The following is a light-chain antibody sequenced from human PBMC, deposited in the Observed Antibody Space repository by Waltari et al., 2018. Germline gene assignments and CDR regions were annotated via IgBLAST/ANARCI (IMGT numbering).Light chain of an antibody. V-gene: IGLV2-14*03. CDR1: SSDVGAYTY. CDR2: DVN. CDR3: SSFTSDSTWV. J-gene: IGLJ2*01. Sequence: QSALTQPASVSGSPGQSITISCAGTSSDVGAYTYVSWYQHHPGKAPKLIIYDVNSRPSGVSNRFSGSKSGNTASLTISELKAEDEADYYCSSFTSDSTWVFGAGTKLTVL.